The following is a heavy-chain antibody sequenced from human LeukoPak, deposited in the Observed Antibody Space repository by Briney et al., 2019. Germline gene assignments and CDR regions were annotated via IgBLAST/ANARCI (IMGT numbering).Heavy chain of an antibody. CDR1: GFTFSSYA. Sequence: GGSLRLSCAASGFTFSSYAMSWVRQAPGKGLEWVSAISGSGGSTYYADSVKGRFTISRDNSKNTLYLQMNSLRAEDTAVYYCAKDTGYSSSWPPQWFDPWGQGTLVTVSS. V-gene: IGHV3-23*01. CDR3: AKDTGYSSSWPPQWFDP. CDR2: ISGSGGST. D-gene: IGHD6-13*01. J-gene: IGHJ5*02.